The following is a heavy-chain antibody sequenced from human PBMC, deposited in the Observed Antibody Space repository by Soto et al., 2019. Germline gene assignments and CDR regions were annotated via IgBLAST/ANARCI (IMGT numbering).Heavy chain of an antibody. J-gene: IGHJ6*02. CDR3: ARERIRYGMDV. CDR2: IYYSGST. Sequence: ETLSLTCTVSGGSISSYYWSWIRQPPGKGLEWIGYIYYSGSTNYNPSLKSRVTISVDTSKNQFSLKLSSVTAADTAVYYCARERIRYGMDVWGQGTTVTVSS. V-gene: IGHV4-59*01. CDR1: GGSISSYY.